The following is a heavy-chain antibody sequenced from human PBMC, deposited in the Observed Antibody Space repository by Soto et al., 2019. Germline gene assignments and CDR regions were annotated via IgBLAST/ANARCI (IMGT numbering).Heavy chain of an antibody. CDR3: ARDEAVYQSPSYAMDV. V-gene: IGHV3-33*01. Sequence: QVQLVESGGGVVQPGRSLRLSCAASGFTFSSYGMHWVRQAPGKGLEWVVVIWYDGSNKYYADSVKGRFTISRDNSKNTLYLQMNSLRAEDTAVYYCARDEAVYQSPSYAMDVWGQGTTVTVSS. CDR1: GFTFSSYG. CDR2: IWYDGSNK. D-gene: IGHD2-2*01. J-gene: IGHJ6*02.